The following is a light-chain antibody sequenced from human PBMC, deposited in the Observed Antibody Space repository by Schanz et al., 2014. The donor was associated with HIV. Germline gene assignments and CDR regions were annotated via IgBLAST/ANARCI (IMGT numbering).Light chain of an antibody. CDR1: SGDVGSYNY. Sequence: QSALTQPASVSGSPGQSISISCTGTSGDVGSYNYVSWYQQHPGKAPKLMIYDVSNRPSGVSSRFSGSKSGNTASLTISGLQDEDEADYYCCSYTTTSTSVFGAGTKLTVL. J-gene: IGLJ1*01. V-gene: IGLV2-14*03. CDR2: DVS. CDR3: CSYTTTSTSV.